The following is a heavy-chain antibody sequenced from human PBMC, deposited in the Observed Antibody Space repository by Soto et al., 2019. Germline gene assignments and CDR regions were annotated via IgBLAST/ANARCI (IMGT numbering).Heavy chain of an antibody. CDR3: ARRSIAARPYYYYGMDV. D-gene: IGHD6-6*01. CDR1: GGTFSSYA. CDR2: IIPIFGTA. J-gene: IGHJ6*02. Sequence: SVKVSCKASGGTFSSYAISWVRQAPGQGLEWMGGIIPIFGTANYAQKFQGRVTITADESTSTAYMELSSLRSEDTAVYYCARRSIAARPYYYYGMDVWGQGTTVTVSS. V-gene: IGHV1-69*13.